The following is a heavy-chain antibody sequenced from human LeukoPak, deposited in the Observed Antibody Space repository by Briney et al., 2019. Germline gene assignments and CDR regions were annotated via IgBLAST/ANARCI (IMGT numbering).Heavy chain of an antibody. J-gene: IGHJ4*02. CDR2: ISATGGRT. D-gene: IGHD3-3*01. Sequence: SGGSLRLSCAASGFTFSNFAMSWVRQAPGKGLPWVSTISATGGRTDYADSVKGRFTISRDNSKNTLSLQMNSLRAEDTAMYYCAQDPAGVVINWGQGSLVTVSS. CDR1: GFTFSNFA. CDR3: AQDPAGVVIN. V-gene: IGHV3-23*01.